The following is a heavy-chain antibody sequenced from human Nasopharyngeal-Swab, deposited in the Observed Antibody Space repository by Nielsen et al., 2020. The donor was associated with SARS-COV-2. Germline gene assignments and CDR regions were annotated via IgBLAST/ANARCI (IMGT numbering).Heavy chain of an antibody. CDR1: GFTFSSYG. V-gene: IGHV3-7*01. D-gene: IGHD6-13*01. J-gene: IGHJ6*02. CDR3: ARDSDIPYSGYGMDV. Sequence: GGSLRLSCAASGFTFSSYGMHWVRQAPGKGLEWVANIKQDGSEKYYVDSVKGRFTISRDNAKNSLYLQMNSLRAEDTAVHYCARDSDIPYSGYGMDVWGQGTTVTVSS. CDR2: IKQDGSEK.